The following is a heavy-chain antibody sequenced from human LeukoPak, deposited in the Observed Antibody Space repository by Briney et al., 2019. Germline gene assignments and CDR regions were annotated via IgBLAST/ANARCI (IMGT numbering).Heavy chain of an antibody. CDR1: GGSISSSNYY. CDR3: ARGPYSYDSSGAFDI. V-gene: IGHV4-39*07. Sequence: SETLSLTCTVSGGSISSSNYYWGWIRQPPGKGLEWIGTIYYSGSTYYNPSLKSRITISVDTSKNQFSLKLSSVTAADTAVYFCARGPYSYDSSGAFDIWGQGTMVTVSS. D-gene: IGHD3-22*01. CDR2: IYYSGST. J-gene: IGHJ3*02.